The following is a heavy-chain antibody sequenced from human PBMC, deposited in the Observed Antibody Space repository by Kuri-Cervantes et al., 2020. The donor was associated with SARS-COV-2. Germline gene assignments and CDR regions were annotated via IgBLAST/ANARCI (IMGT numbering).Heavy chain of an antibody. J-gene: IGHJ5*02. Sequence: ASVKVSCKVSGYTLTELSMHWVRQAPGKGLEWMGGFDPEDGGTIYAQKFQGRVTMTEDTSTDTAYMELSSLRSEDTAVYYCATVRVTIFGVVIIGGWFDPWGQGTLVTVSS. CDR1: GYTLTELS. CDR2: FDPEDGGT. D-gene: IGHD3-3*01. V-gene: IGHV1-24*01. CDR3: ATVRVTIFGVVIIGGWFDP.